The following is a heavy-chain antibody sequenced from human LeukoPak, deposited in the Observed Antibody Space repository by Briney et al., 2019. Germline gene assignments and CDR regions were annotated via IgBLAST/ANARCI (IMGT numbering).Heavy chain of an antibody. CDR2: ISGSGSTI. V-gene: IGHV3-48*03. CDR3: ARNRGGAYDFWSGYYTGYFDY. Sequence: PGGSLRLSCAASGFTFRSHEMNWVRQAPGKGLEWISYISGSGSTIYYADSVKGRFSISRDNAKNSLYLQMNSLRAEDTAVYYCARNRGGAYDFWSGYYTGYFDYWGQGTLVPVSS. D-gene: IGHD3-3*01. CDR1: GFTFRSHE. J-gene: IGHJ4*02.